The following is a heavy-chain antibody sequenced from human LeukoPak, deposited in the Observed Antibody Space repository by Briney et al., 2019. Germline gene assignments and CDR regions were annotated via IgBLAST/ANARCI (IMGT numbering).Heavy chain of an antibody. CDR1: GFTFSNAW. J-gene: IGHJ4*02. CDR3: TTAFPSYYYDSSGYPVYGLDY. V-gene: IGHV3-15*01. CDR2: IKSETDGGTT. Sequence: GGSLRLSCAASGFTFSNAWMSWVRQAPGKGLEWVGRIKSETDGGTTDYAAPVKGRFTISRDDSKNTLYLQMNSLKTEDTAVYYRTTAFPSYYYDSSGYPVYGLDYWGQGTLVTVSS. D-gene: IGHD3-22*01.